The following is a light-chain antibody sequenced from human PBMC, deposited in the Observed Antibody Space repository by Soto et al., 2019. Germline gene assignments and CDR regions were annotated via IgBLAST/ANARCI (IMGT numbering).Light chain of an antibody. V-gene: IGKV3-11*01. CDR1: QSVSSY. CDR3: QQRSNWLT. J-gene: IGKJ4*01. CDR2: GAS. Sequence: EIVMTQSPATLSVSPGERATLSCRASQSVSSYLAWYQQKPGQAPRLLIYGASSRATGIPARFSGSGSGTDFTLTISSLEPEDFAVYYCQQRSNWLTFGGGTKVDI.